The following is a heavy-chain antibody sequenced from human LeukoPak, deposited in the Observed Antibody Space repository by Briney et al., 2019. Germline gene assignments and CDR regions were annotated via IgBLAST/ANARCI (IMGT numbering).Heavy chain of an antibody. V-gene: IGHV1-2*02. CDR3: ARPGPDTAMASVSWFDP. CDR2: INPNSGGT. J-gene: IGHJ5*02. D-gene: IGHD5-18*01. CDR1: GYTFTGYY. Sequence: GASVKVSCKASGYTFTGYYMHWVRQAPGQGLEWMGWINPNSGGTNYAQKFQGRVTMTRDMSISTAYMELSRLRSDDTAVYYCARPGPDTAMASVSWFDPWGQGTLVTVSS.